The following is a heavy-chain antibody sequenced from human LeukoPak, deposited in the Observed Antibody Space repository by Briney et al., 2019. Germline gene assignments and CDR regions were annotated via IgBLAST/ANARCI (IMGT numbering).Heavy chain of an antibody. CDR1: GGTFSSYA. D-gene: IGHD6-13*01. V-gene: IGHV1-69*04. Sequence: SVKVSCKASGGTFSSYAISWVRQAPGQGLEWMGRIIPILGIANFAQKFQGRVTITADKSTSTAYMELSSLRSEDTAVYYCARCAAAGTVGFDYWGQGTLVTVSS. J-gene: IGHJ4*02. CDR2: IIPILGIA. CDR3: ARCAAAGTVGFDY.